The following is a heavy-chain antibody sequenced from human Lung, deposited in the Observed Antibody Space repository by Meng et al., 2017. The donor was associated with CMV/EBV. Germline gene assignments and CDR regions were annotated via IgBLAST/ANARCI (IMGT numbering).Heavy chain of an antibody. CDR2: VSHSGSP. D-gene: IGHD5-24*01. J-gene: IGHJ6*02. CDR3: ARQMATIYWWGNAMDV. Sequence: SETLSLTCTASDYSISSGHYWGWIRQPPGKGLEWIGSVSHSGSPYYNPSLMRRATTSFDTSKNQFSLKLRSVTAADTAVYYCARQMATIYWWGNAMDVWGQGTTVTVSS. CDR1: DYSISSGHY. V-gene: IGHV4-38-2*02.